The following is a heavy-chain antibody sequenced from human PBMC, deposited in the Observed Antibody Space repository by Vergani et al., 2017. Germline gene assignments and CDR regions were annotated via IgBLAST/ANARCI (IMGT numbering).Heavy chain of an antibody. Sequence: QVQLQESGPGLVKPPGTLSLTCAVSGGSISSSNWWSWVRQPPGKGLEWIGEIYYSGSTNYNPSLKSRVTISVDTSKNQFSLKLSSVTAADTAVYYCARSGVFAFDYWGQGTLVTVSS. D-gene: IGHD2-21*01. CDR1: GGSISSSNW. CDR2: IYYSGST. J-gene: IGHJ4*02. CDR3: ARSGVFAFDY. V-gene: IGHV4-4*03.